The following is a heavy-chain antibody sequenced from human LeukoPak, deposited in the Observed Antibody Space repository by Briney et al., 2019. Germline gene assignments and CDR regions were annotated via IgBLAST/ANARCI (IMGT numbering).Heavy chain of an antibody. CDR3: ASRLWFGEFFDY. V-gene: IGHV4-38-2*01. J-gene: IGHJ4*02. CDR2: IYHSGST. CDR1: GYSISSGYY. Sequence: KPSETLSLTCAVSGYSISSGYYWGWIRQPPGKGLEWIGSIYHSGSTYYNPSLKSRVTISVDTSKNQFSLKLSSVTAADTAAYYCASRLWFGEFFDYWGQGTLVTVSS. D-gene: IGHD3-10*01.